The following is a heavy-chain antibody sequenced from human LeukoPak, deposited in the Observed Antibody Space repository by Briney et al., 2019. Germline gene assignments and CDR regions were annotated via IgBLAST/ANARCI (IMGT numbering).Heavy chain of an antibody. V-gene: IGHV1-46*01. CDR2: INPSGHTT. Sequence: GASVKVSCKASGFTFTSFYMHWVRQAPGQGLEWMGIINPSGHTTDYAQKFQGRVTMTTDTSTSTAYMELRSLRSDDTAVYYCARDNGSGSPFSYWGQGTLVTVSS. CDR3: ARDNGSGSPFSY. CDR1: GFTFTSFY. J-gene: IGHJ4*02. D-gene: IGHD3-10*01.